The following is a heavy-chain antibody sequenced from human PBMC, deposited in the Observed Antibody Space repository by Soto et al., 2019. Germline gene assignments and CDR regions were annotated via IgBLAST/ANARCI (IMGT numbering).Heavy chain of an antibody. D-gene: IGHD6-19*01. CDR1: GFTFSSYA. CDR3: AREKYSSGWYDFDP. CDR2: ISYDGSNK. Sequence: GGSLRLSCAASGFTFSSYAMHWVRQAPGKGLEWVAVISYDGSNKYYADSVKGRFTISRDNSKNTLYLQMNSLRAEDTAVYYCAREKYSSGWYDFDPWGQGTLVTVSS. V-gene: IGHV3-30-3*01. J-gene: IGHJ5*02.